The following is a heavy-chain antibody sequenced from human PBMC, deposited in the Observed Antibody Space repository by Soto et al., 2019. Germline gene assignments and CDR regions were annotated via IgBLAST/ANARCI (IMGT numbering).Heavy chain of an antibody. CDR2: IHSSGTT. CDR3: ARDRIIGTSYSDY. J-gene: IGHJ4*02. CDR1: SGSINSFY. V-gene: IGHV4-4*07. D-gene: IGHD1-7*01. Sequence: PEETLSLTCTVSSGSINSFYWSWIRQPAGKGLEWIRRIHSSGTTNYNPSLKSRVTMSVDTSRNQFSLKLTSVTAADTAVYYCARDRIIGTSYSDYWGQGVLVTVSS.